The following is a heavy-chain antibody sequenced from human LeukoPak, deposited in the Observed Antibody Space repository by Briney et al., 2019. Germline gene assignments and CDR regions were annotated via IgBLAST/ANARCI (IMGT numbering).Heavy chain of an antibody. V-gene: IGHV3-30-3*01. CDR3: ARDGSIAGIAAVFDY. CDR2: ISYDGSNK. CDR1: GSTFSSYA. D-gene: IGHD6-13*01. J-gene: IGHJ4*02. Sequence: PGGSLRLSCAASGSTFSSYAMHWVRQAPGKGLEWVAVISYDGSNKYYADSVKGRFTISRDNSKNTLYLQMNSLRAEDTAVYYCARDGSIAGIAAVFDYWGQGTLVTVSS.